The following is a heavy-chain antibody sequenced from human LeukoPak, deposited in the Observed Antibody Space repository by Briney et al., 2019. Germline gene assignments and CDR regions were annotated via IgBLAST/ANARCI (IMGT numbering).Heavy chain of an antibody. V-gene: IGHV3-21*01. J-gene: IGHJ4*02. CDR1: GFTFSSYS. CDR3: ARSSSSWSQNFDY. D-gene: IGHD6-13*01. CDR2: ISSSSSYI. Sequence: PGGSLRLSCAASGFTFSSYSMNWVRQAPGKGLEWVSSISSSSSYIYYADSVKGRFTISRDNAKNSLYLQMNSLRAEDTAVYYCARSSSSWSQNFDYWGRGTLVTVSS.